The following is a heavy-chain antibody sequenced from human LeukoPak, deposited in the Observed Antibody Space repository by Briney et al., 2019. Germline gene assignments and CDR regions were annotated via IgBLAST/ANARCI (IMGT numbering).Heavy chain of an antibody. Sequence: SETLSLTCTVSSDSIYSSNYYWGWIRQPPGKGLEWIGSIYYSGSTYYNSSLKSRVAISVDTSKNQFSLKLSSLTAADTAVYYCARAAYCGGDCYLFDYWGQGTLVTVFS. D-gene: IGHD2-21*02. CDR3: ARAAYCGGDCYLFDY. CDR1: SDSIYSSNYY. V-gene: IGHV4-39*01. CDR2: IYYSGST. J-gene: IGHJ4*02.